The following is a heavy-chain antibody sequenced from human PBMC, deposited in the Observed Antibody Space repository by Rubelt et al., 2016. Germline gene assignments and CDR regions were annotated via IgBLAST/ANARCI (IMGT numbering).Heavy chain of an antibody. Sequence: RFLRLSCAASGFTFSSYAMHWVRQAPGKGLEWVAVISYDGSNKYYADSVKGRFTISRDNSKNTLYLQMNSLRAEDTAVYYCARVPYGDYVWGLLGYWGQGTLVTVSS. CDR3: ARVPYGDYVWGLLGY. CDR2: ISYDGSNK. V-gene: IGHV3-30*04. D-gene: IGHD3-16*01. CDR1: GFTFSSYA. J-gene: IGHJ4*02.